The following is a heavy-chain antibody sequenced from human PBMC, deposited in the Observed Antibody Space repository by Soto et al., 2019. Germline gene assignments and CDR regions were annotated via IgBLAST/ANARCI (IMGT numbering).Heavy chain of an antibody. D-gene: IGHD3-3*01. V-gene: IGHV2-5*02. CDR2: IYWDDDK. CDR1: GFSLTTSGVG. CDR3: ANRILRTVFGLVTTTAIYFDF. Sequence: QITLNESGPTVVKPAETLTLTCTFSGFSLTTSGVGVGWIRQSPGKAPEWLALIYWDDDKRYSASLKSRLTITKDTYKNQVVLTMASVDTADTATYYCANRILRTVFGLVTTTAIYFDFWGQGTPVVVSS. J-gene: IGHJ4*02.